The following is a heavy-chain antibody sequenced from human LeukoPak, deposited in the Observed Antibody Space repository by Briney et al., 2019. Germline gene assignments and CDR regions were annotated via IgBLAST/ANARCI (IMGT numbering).Heavy chain of an antibody. CDR1: GFTFDDYA. D-gene: IGHD5-18*01. CDR3: AKSRGYSYVSHFDY. J-gene: IGHJ4*02. V-gene: IGHV3-9*01. CDR2: ISWNSGTI. Sequence: GGSLRLSCAASGFTFDDYAMNWVRQAPGQGLELVSGISWNSGTIGYADSVKGRFTISRDSAKNSLYLQMNSLRPEDTALYYCAKSRGYSYVSHFDYWGQGTLVTVSS.